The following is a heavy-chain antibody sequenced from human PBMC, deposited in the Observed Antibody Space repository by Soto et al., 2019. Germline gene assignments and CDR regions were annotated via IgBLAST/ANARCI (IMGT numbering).Heavy chain of an antibody. CDR2: ISYDASDK. CDR1: GFTFSSYA. Sequence: QVQLVESGGGVVQPGRSLRLSCAASGFTFSSYAMHWVRQAPGKGLEWVAVISYDASDKYYADSVKVRFTISRDHSKNTLYLQMNSLRPEDTAVYYCARGGRWLQGNDYWGQGTLVTVSS. CDR3: ARGGRWLQGNDY. D-gene: IGHD3-16*01. J-gene: IGHJ4*02. V-gene: IGHV3-30-3*01.